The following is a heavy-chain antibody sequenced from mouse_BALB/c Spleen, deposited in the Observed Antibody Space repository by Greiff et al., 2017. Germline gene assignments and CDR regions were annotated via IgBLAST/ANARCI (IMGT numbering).Heavy chain of an antibody. CDR1: GYTFTSYW. Sequence: LQQPGSELVRPGASVKLSCKASGYTFTSYWMHWVKQRHGQGLEWIGNIYPGSGSTNYDEKFKSKGTLTVDTSSSTAYMHLSSLTSEDSAVYYCTREYYEGMDYWGQGTSVTVSA. CDR3: TREYYEGMDY. CDR2: IYPGSGST. J-gene: IGHJ4*01. D-gene: IGHD2-4*01. V-gene: IGHV1S22*01.